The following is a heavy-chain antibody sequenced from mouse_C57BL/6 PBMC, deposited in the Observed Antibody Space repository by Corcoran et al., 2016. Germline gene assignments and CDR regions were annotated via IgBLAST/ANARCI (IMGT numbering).Heavy chain of an antibody. CDR2: ISYDGSN. Sequence: DVQLQESGPGLVKPSQSLSLTCSVTGYSITSGYYWNWIRQFPGNKLEWMGYISYDGSNNYNPSLKNRISITRDTSKNQFFLKLNSVTTEDTATYYCASGLLKAMDYWGQGTSVTVSS. J-gene: IGHJ4*01. CDR1: GYSITSGYY. V-gene: IGHV3-6*01. CDR3: ASGLLKAMDY. D-gene: IGHD2-3*01.